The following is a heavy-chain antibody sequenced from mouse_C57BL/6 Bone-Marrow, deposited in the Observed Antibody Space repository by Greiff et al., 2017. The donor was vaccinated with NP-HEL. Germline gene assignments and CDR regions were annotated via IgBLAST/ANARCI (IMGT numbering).Heavy chain of an antibody. CDR3: ARPSDSSGYWFAY. CDR2: ISSGGSYT. D-gene: IGHD3-2*02. J-gene: IGHJ3*01. V-gene: IGHV5-6*01. CDR1: GFTFSSYG. Sequence: EVQLVESGGDLVKPGGSLKLSCAASGFTFSSYGMSWVRQTPDKRLEWVATISSGGSYTYYPDSVKGRFTISRDNAKNTLYLQMSSLKSEDTAMYYCARPSDSSGYWFAYWGQGTLVTVSA.